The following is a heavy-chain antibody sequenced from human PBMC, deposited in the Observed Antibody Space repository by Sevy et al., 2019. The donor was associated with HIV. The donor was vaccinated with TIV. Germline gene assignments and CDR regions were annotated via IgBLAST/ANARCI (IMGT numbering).Heavy chain of an antibody. D-gene: IGHD1-26*01. CDR2: INPNSGGT. CDR3: ARDTGSYYGNYYYYYMDV. Sequence: ALVKVSCKASGYTFTGYYMHWVRQAPGQGLEWMGWINPNSGGTNYAQKFQGRVTMTRDTSISTAYMELSRLRSDDTAVYYCARDTGSYYGNYYYYYMDVWGKGTTVTVSS. V-gene: IGHV1-2*02. CDR1: GYTFTGYY. J-gene: IGHJ6*03.